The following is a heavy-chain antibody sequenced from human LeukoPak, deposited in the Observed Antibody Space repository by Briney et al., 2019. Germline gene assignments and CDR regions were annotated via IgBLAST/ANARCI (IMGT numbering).Heavy chain of an antibody. CDR1: GYTFTGYY. D-gene: IGHD3-16*02. V-gene: IGHV1-18*04. J-gene: IGHJ5*02. CDR3: ARVKPRWNWFDP. CDR2: ISAYNGNT. Sequence: ASVKVSCKASGYTFTGYYMHWVRQAPGQGLEWMGWISAYNGNTNYAQKLQGRVTMTTDTSTSTAYMELRSLRSDDTAVYYCARVKPRWNWFDPWGQGTLVTVSS.